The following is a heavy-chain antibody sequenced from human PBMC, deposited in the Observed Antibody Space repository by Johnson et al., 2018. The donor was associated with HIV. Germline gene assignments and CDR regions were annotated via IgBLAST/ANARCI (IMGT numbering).Heavy chain of an antibody. CDR2: ISYDGSNK. CDR1: GFTFSSYA. Sequence: QVQLVESGGGLVQPGGSLRLSCAASGFTFSSYAMHWVRQAPGKGLEWVAVISYDGSNKYYADSVKGRFTISRDNSKNTLYLQMSSLRAEDTAVYYCARERIGYSSSGDVVDIWGQGTMVTVSS. D-gene: IGHD6-13*01. V-gene: IGHV3-30-3*01. J-gene: IGHJ3*02. CDR3: ARERIGYSSSGDVVDI.